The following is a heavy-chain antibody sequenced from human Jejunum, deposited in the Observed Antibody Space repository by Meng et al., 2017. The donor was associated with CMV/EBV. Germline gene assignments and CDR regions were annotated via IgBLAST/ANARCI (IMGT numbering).Heavy chain of an antibody. CDR3: GMERVN. CDR2: ISHGGIT. Sequence: QVQLKQWGAGLLNSSETLSLTCAVYGGSLSPYCWTWIRQIPGKGLEWIGEISHGGITNYNPSLKSRVTLLIDTSKNQFSLKLSSVTAADTAVYYCGMERVNWGQGILVTVSS. J-gene: IGHJ4*02. CDR1: GGSLSPYC. V-gene: IGHV4-34*01. D-gene: IGHD1-1*01.